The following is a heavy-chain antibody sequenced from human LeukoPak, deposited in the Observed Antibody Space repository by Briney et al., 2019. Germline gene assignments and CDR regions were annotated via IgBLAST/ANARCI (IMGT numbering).Heavy chain of an antibody. J-gene: IGHJ6*02. CDR1: GGSISSYF. V-gene: IGHV4-59*01. Sequence: PSETLSLTCTVSGGSISSYFWNWIRQPPGKGLEWIGYIYYSGSTNYNPSLKSRVTISEDTSKNQFSLKLSSVTAADTAVYYCARDNGAIRAYYYHGMDVWGQGTTVTVSS. D-gene: IGHD2-8*01. CDR3: ARDNGAIRAYYYHGMDV. CDR2: IYYSGST.